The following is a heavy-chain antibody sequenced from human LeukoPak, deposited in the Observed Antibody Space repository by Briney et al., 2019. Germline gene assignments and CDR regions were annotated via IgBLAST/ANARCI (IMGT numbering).Heavy chain of an antibody. CDR3: AFVEWELLRGVNNWFDP. Sequence: PSETLSLTCAVSGGSISSSNWWSWVRQPPGKGLEWIGEIYHSGSTNYNPSLKSRVTISVDKSKNQFSLKLSSVTAADTAVYYCAFVEWELLRGVNNWFDPWGQGTLVTVSS. CDR1: GGSISSSNW. CDR2: IYHSGST. V-gene: IGHV4-4*02. D-gene: IGHD1-26*01. J-gene: IGHJ5*02.